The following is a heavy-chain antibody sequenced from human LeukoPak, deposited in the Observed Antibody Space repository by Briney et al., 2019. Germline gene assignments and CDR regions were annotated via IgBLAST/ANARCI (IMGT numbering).Heavy chain of an antibody. J-gene: IGHJ4*02. CDR2: ISGSGGST. V-gene: IGHV3-23*01. D-gene: IGHD5-12*01. CDR3: AKFRGYSGYDSIEDY. Sequence: GGTLRLSCAASGFTFSIHGMNWVRQAPGKGLEWVSAISGSGGSTYYADSVKGRFTISRDNSKNTLYLQMNSLRAEDTAVYYCAKFRGYSGYDSIEDYWGQGTLVTVSS. CDR1: GFTFSIHG.